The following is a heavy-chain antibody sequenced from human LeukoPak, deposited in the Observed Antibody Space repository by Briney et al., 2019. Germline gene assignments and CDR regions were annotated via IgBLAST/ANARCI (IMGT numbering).Heavy chain of an antibody. CDR2: IYYSGST. Sequence: SQTLSLTCSVSGGSISSSGYYWSWIRQHPGKALEWIGYIYYSGSTYYNPSLKSRLTISLDTSKNQFSLKLNSVTAADTAVYYRARSVGSSTCYSSDYWGHGTLVTVSS. D-gene: IGHD6-13*01. CDR3: ARSVGSSTCYSSDY. V-gene: IGHV4-31*03. J-gene: IGHJ4*01. CDR1: GGSISSSGYY.